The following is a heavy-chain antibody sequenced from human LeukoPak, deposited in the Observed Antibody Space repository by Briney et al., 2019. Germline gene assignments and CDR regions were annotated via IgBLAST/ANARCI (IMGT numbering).Heavy chain of an antibody. V-gene: IGHV3-7*01. Sequence: GGSLRLSCAASGFTFSSYWMSWVRQAPGKGLEWVANIKQDGSEKYYVDSVKGRFTISRDNAKNSLYLQMNSLRAGDTAVYYCARAIYYDILTGSHYGGAFDIWGQGTMVTVSS. CDR1: GFTFSSYW. CDR2: IKQDGSEK. CDR3: ARAIYYDILTGSHYGGAFDI. D-gene: IGHD3-9*01. J-gene: IGHJ3*02.